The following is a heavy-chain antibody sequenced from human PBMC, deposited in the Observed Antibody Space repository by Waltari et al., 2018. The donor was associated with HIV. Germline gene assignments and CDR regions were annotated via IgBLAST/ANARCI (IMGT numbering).Heavy chain of an antibody. D-gene: IGHD3-3*01. V-gene: IGHV3-7*01. CDR3: ARDLKDYDFWSPVDV. Sequence: EVQLVESGGGLVQPGGSLRLSCAASGFTVSTYLLTWVRQAPGRGLEWLANIKQDGSEKYYADSVKGRFTVSRDNNKKSLYLQMSSLRAEDTAVYYCARDLKDYDFWSPVDVWGQGTTVTVSS. J-gene: IGHJ6*02. CDR2: IKQDGSEK. CDR1: GFTVSTYL.